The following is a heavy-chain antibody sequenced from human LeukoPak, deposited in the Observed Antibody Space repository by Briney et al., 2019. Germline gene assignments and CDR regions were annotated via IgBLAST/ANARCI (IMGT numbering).Heavy chain of an antibody. CDR2: ISGGGGSS. Sequence: QPGGSLRLSCAASGFTFSNYAMSWVRQAPGKGLEWASVISGGGGSSYYADSVKGRFTISRDNSKNTLYLQMNSLRAEDTAVYYCAKGPQIGTYYDSSGYIPWGQGTMVTVSS. CDR1: GFTFSNYA. CDR3: AKGPQIGTYYDSSGYIP. V-gene: IGHV3-23*01. D-gene: IGHD3-22*01. J-gene: IGHJ3*01.